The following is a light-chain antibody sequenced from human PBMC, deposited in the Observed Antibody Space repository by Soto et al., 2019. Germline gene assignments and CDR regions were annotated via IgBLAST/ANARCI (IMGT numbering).Light chain of an antibody. CDR1: SSDVGSYNY. Sequence: QSALTQPASVSGAPGQSITISCTGTSSDVGSYNYVSWYQHHPGKVPQLMIYDVSNRPSGVSNRFSGSKSGNTASLTISGLQAEDEADYYCSSSTSSNTYVFGTGTKLTVL. CDR2: DVS. J-gene: IGLJ1*01. V-gene: IGLV2-14*03. CDR3: SSSTSSNTYV.